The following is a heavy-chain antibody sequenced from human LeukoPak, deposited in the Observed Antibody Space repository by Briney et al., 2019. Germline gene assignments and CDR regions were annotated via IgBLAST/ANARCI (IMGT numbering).Heavy chain of an antibody. J-gene: IGHJ4*02. D-gene: IGHD3-16*01. V-gene: IGHV3-13*01. CDR3: ARDTEGGSYYFDY. CDR2: IGTAGDT. CDR1: GFTFSSYD. Sequence: GGSLRLSCAASGFTFSSYDMHWVRQATGKGLEWVSAIGTAGDTYYPGSVKGRFTISRENAKNSLYLQMNSLRAGDTAVYYCARDTEGGSYYFDYWGQGTLVTVSS.